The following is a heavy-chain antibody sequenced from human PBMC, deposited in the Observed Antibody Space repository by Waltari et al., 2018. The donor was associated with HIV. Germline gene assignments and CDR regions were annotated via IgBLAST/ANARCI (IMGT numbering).Heavy chain of an antibody. CDR3: AKLTYYFDSSGYYPRFYFDY. CDR1: GFTFRSYA. Sequence: EVQLLESGGGLVQPGGSLRLSCAASGFTFRSYAMSWVRKAPGKGLEWVSAISGSGGSTYYADSVKGRFTISRDNSKNTLYLQMNSLRAEDTAVYYCAKLTYYFDSSGYYPRFYFDYWGQGTLGTVSS. V-gene: IGHV3-23*01. CDR2: ISGSGGST. D-gene: IGHD3-22*01. J-gene: IGHJ4*02.